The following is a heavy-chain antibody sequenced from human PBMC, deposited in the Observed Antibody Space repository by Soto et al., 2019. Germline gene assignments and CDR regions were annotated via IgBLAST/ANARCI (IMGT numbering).Heavy chain of an antibody. CDR3: ARGGGRTYGMDV. D-gene: IGHD2-15*01. CDR1: GFTFNTHA. CDR2: VSSDGSDK. J-gene: IGHJ6*02. V-gene: IGHV3-30*04. Sequence: GGSLRLSCVASGFTFNTHAIHWVRQAPGKGLEWVAVVSSDGSDKYYADSVKGRFTISRDNSKNTLYLQMNSLRPDDTAVYYCARGGGRTYGMDVWGQGTTVTVSS.